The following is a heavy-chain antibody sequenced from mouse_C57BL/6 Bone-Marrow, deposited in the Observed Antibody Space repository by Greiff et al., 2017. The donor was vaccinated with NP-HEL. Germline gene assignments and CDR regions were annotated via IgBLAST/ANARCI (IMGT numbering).Heavy chain of an antibody. Sequence: QVQLKQSGPGLVAPSQSLSITCTVSGFSLTSYGVDWVRQSPGKGLEWLGVIWGVGSTNYNSALKSRLSISKDNSKSQVFLKMNSLQTDDTAMYYCASYYYGSPFAYWGRGTLVTVSA. J-gene: IGHJ3*01. D-gene: IGHD1-1*01. CDR2: IWGVGST. V-gene: IGHV2-6*01. CDR3: ASYYYGSPFAY. CDR1: GFSLTSYG.